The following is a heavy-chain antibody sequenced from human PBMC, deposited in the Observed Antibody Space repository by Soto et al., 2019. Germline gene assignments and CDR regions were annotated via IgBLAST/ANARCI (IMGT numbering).Heavy chain of an antibody. CDR1: GGSISSYY. Sequence: SETLSLTCTVSGGSISSYYWSWIRQPPGKGLEWIGYIYYSGSTNYNPSLKSRVTISVDTSKNQFSLKLSSVTAADTAVYYCGRVVEDYYGSGSYYIRNWGQGTLVTVSS. J-gene: IGHJ4*02. D-gene: IGHD3-10*01. CDR2: IYYSGST. V-gene: IGHV4-59*01. CDR3: GRVVEDYYGSGSYYIRN.